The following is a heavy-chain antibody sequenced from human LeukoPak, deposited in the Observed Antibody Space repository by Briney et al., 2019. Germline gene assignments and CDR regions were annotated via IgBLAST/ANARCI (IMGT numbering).Heavy chain of an antibody. D-gene: IGHD6-13*01. V-gene: IGHV3-48*01. Sequence: PGGSLRLSCAASGFTFSSHSINWVRQAPGKGPEWVSYISRSSDEIFYADSVKGRFTISRDNAKNSLYLQMNSLRAEDTAVYYCARDTLIAAARTFDIWGQGTMVTVSS. CDR1: GFTFSSHS. CDR2: ISRSSDEI. J-gene: IGHJ3*02. CDR3: ARDTLIAAARTFDI.